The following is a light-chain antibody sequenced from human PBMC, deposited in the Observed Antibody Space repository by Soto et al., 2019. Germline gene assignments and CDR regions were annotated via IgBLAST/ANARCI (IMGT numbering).Light chain of an antibody. V-gene: IGKV3-20*01. CDR2: GAS. Sequence: EIVFTQSPGTLSLSPGERAILSCRASQSISNNLAWYRQKPGQAPKILIYGASTRATGIPDRFSGSGSGTYFTLTISRLEPEDFAVYYCQHYGSSPPFTFGPGTKVDIK. CDR1: QSISNN. J-gene: IGKJ3*01. CDR3: QHYGSSPPFT.